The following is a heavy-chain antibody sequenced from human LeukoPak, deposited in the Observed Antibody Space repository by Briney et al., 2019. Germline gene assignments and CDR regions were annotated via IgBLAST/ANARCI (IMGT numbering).Heavy chain of an antibody. CDR3: ARDGSGWYYFDY. J-gene: IGHJ4*02. CDR2: IIWNGGST. D-gene: IGHD6-19*01. V-gene: IGHV3-20*03. Sequence: VSGIIWNGGSTGYADSVKGRFTISRDNAKNSLYLQMNSLRAEDTALYYCARDGSGWYYFDYWGQGTLVTVSS.